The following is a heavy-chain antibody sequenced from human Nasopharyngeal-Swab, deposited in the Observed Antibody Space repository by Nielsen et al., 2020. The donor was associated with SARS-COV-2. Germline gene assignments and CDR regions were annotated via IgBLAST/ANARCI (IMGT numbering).Heavy chain of an antibody. CDR3: ARDGAAHPPGYYYYMDV. CDR2: IYYSGNT. Sequence: SETLSLTCTVSGGSISSYYWSWIRQPPGKGLEWIGYIYYSGNTNYNPSLKSRVTISVDTSKNQFSLKLSSVTAADTAVYYCARDGAAHPPGYYYYMDVWGKGTTVTVSS. D-gene: IGHD6-6*01. V-gene: IGHV4-59*01. J-gene: IGHJ6*03. CDR1: GGSISSYY.